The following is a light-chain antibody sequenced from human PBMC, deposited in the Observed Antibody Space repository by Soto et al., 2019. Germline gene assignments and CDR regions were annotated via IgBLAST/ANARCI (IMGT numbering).Light chain of an antibody. CDR3: SSYAGSTVV. J-gene: IGLJ2*01. CDR1: SSDVGGYNY. Sequence: QSALTQPPSASGSPGQSVTISCTGTSSDVGGYNYVSWYQQHPGKAPKLMIYEVSKRPPGVPDRFSGSKSGNTASLTVSGLQAEDEADYYCSSYAGSTVVFGGGTKVTVL. V-gene: IGLV2-8*01. CDR2: EVS.